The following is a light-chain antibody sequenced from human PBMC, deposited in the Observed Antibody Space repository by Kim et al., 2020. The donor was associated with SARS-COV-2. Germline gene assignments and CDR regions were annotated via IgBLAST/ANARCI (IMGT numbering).Light chain of an antibody. CDR1: QDISNN. CDR2: DAS. Sequence: SASVGDRGTIACQASQDISNNLNWYQQKPGKAPKVLIYDASNLATGVPSRFSGSGSGTEFAFTITSLQPEDIATYYCQQFDNLSLTFGGGTKVEI. CDR3: QQFDNLSLT. J-gene: IGKJ4*01. V-gene: IGKV1-33*01.